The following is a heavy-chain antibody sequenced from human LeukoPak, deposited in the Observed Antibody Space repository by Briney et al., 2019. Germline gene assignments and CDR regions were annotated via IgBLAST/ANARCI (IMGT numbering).Heavy chain of an antibody. CDR1: GDSVSSSY. V-gene: IGHV4-59*08. D-gene: IGHD3-10*01. CDR2: IYYSGST. CDR3: VTCRAYIRGGFDF. Sequence: SETLSLTCTVSGDSVSSSYWSWIRQPPGKGLEWIGYIYYSGSTNYNPSLKSRVTISVDTSKNQFSLRLSSVTAADTAVYYCVTCRAYIRGGFDFWGQGALVTVSS. J-gene: IGHJ4*02.